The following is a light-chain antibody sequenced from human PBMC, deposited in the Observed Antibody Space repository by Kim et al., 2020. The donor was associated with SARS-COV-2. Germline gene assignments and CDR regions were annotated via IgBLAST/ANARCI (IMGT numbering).Light chain of an antibody. J-gene: IGKJ2*01. Sequence: DIQMTQSPSSLSASVGDIVTITCRASQSISTYLNWYQHKPGTAPNLLIYAASSLQSGVPSRFSGSGSGTDFTLTISSLQPEDFAIYYCQQSYSSLYTFGQGTKREI. CDR3: QQSYSSLYT. CDR2: AAS. V-gene: IGKV1-39*01. CDR1: QSISTY.